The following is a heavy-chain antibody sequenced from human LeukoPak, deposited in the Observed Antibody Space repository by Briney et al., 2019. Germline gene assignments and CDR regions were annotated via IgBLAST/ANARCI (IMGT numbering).Heavy chain of an antibody. CDR3: ARDGGSGAAGFDY. CDR2: ISWNSASI. V-gene: IGHV3-9*01. Sequence: GRSLRLSCAASGFTFDDYALHWVRQAPGKGLEWVSGISWNSASIGYADSVKGRFTISRDNAKNSLYLQMNSLRAEDTAVYYCARDGGSGAAGFDYWGQGTLVTVSS. D-gene: IGHD6-13*01. J-gene: IGHJ4*02. CDR1: GFTFDDYA.